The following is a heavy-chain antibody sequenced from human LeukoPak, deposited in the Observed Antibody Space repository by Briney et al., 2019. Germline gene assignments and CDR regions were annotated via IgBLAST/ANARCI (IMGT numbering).Heavy chain of an antibody. J-gene: IGHJ6*04. CDR1: GGSFSGYY. D-gene: IGHD3-9*01. Sequence: SETLSLTCAVYGGSFSGYYWSWIRQPPGKGLEWIGEINHSGSTNYNPSLKSRVTISVDTSKNQFSLKLSSVTAADMAVYYCARVGPRGLRYIRNFAMDVWGKGTTVTVSS. V-gene: IGHV4-34*01. CDR2: INHSGST. CDR3: ARVGPRGLRYIRNFAMDV.